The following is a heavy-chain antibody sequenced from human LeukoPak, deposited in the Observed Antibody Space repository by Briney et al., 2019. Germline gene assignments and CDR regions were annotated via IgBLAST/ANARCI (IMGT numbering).Heavy chain of an antibody. CDR2: ISGSGGST. Sequence: GGSLRLSCAASGFTFSSYGMSWVRQAPGKGLEWVSAISGSGGSTYYADSVKGRFTISRDNSKNTLYLQMNSLRAEDTAVYYCAKPSRSYYDILTGYYGYWGQGTLVTVSS. CDR3: AKPSRSYYDILTGYYGY. V-gene: IGHV3-23*01. D-gene: IGHD3-9*01. J-gene: IGHJ4*02. CDR1: GFTFSSYG.